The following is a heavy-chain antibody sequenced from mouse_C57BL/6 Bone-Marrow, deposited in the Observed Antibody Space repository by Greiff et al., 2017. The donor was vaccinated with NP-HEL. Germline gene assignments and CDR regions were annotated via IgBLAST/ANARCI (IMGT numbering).Heavy chain of an antibody. V-gene: IGHV1-50*01. J-gene: IGHJ4*01. CDR1: GYTFTSYW. CDR2: IDPSDSYT. D-gene: IGHD2-3*01. CDR3: ARDCGYYVYAMDD. Sequence: VQLQQPGAELVKPGASVKLSCKASGYTFTSYWMQWVKQRPGQGLEWIGEIDPSDSYTNYNQKFKGKATLTVDTSSSTAYMQLSSLTSEDSAVYYCARDCGYYVYAMDDWGQGTSVTVSS.